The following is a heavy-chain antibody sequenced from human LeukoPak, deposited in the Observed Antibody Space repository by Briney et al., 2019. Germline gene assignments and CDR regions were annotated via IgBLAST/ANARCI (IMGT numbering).Heavy chain of an antibody. CDR1: GGSISNYY. Sequence: SETLSLTCTVSGGSISNYYWNWIRQPPGKGLEWIGYIYYSGSTNYNPSLKSRVTISVDTSRNQFSLKLSSVTAADTAVYYCARGGWYPESFRHWGQGALVTVSS. CDR2: IYYSGST. CDR3: ARGGWYPESFRH. D-gene: IGHD6-19*01. J-gene: IGHJ1*01. V-gene: IGHV4-59*01.